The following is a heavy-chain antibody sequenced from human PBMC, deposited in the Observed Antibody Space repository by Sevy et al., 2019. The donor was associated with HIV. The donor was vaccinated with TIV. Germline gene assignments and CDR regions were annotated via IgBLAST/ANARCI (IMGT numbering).Heavy chain of an antibody. CDR1: GFTFSSYW. CDR3: ARVGDTYYDIYYFDY. CDR2: INQDGSEK. Sequence: GGSLRLSCAASGFTFSSYWMSWVRQAPGKGLEWVANINQDGSEKYYVDSVKGRFTTSRDNAKNSLYLQMNSLRAEDTAVYYCARVGDTYYDIYYFDYWGQGTLVTVSS. V-gene: IGHV3-7*03. J-gene: IGHJ4*02. D-gene: IGHD3-9*01.